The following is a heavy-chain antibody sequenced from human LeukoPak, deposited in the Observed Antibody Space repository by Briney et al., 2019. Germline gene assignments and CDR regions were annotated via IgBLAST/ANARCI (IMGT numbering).Heavy chain of an antibody. D-gene: IGHD3-10*01. J-gene: IGHJ6*02. CDR2: ISSSGSTI. CDR1: GFTFSDYY. CDR3: SLSPGITMVRGVYGMDV. Sequence: GRSLRLSCAASGFTFSDYYMSWIRQAPGKGLEWVSYISSSGSTIYYADSVKGRFTISRDNAKNSLYLQMNSLRAEDTAVYYCSLSPGITMVRGVYGMDVWGQGTTVTVSS. V-gene: IGHV3-11*01.